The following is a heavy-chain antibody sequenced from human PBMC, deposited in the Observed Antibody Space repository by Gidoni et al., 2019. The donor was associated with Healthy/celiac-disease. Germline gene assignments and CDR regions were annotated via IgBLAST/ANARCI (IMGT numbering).Heavy chain of an antibody. CDR1: GGSFSGYY. CDR2: INHSGST. V-gene: IGHV4-34*01. Sequence: QVQLQQWGAGLLQPSETLSLTCAVYGGSFSGYYWSWIRQPPGKGLEWIGEINHSGSTNYNPSLKSRVTISVDTSKNQFSLKLSSVTAADTAVYYCARMPHKNYYYYYGMDVWGQGTTVTVSS. D-gene: IGHD2-2*01. J-gene: IGHJ6*02. CDR3: ARMPHKNYYYYYGMDV.